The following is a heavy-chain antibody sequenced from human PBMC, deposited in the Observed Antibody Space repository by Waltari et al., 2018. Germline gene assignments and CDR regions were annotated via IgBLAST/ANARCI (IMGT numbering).Heavy chain of an antibody. Sequence: QVQLVESGGGVVQPGRSLRLSCAASGFTFSSYGMHWVRQAPGKGLGWVAVISYDGSNKYYADSVKGRFTISRDNSKNTLYLQMNSLRAEDTAVYYCAKSVADHYYFDYWGQGTLVTVSS. CDR3: AKSVADHYYFDY. J-gene: IGHJ4*02. CDR1: GFTFSSYG. V-gene: IGHV3-30*18. D-gene: IGHD2-15*01. CDR2: ISYDGSNK.